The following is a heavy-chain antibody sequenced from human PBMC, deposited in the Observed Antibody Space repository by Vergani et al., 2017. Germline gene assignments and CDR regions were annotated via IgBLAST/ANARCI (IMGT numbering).Heavy chain of an antibody. D-gene: IGHD5-18*01. Sequence: EVQLVESGGGLVQPGGSLRLSCAASGFTFSSYWMSWVRQAPGKGLEWVANIKQDGSEKYYVDSVKGRFTISRDNAKNALYLQMNSLRAEDTAVYYCARGTAMVFYYYYGMDVWGQGTTVTGSS. V-gene: IGHV3-7*03. J-gene: IGHJ6*02. CDR1: GFTFSSYW. CDR2: IKQDGSEK. CDR3: ARGTAMVFYYYYGMDV.